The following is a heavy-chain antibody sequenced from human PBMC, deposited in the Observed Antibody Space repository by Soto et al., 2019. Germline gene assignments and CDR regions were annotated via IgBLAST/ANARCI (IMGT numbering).Heavy chain of an antibody. CDR2: INAGNGNT. CDR3: ARDVSGLNWFDP. D-gene: IGHD5-12*01. CDR1: GYTFTSYA. J-gene: IGHJ5*02. Sequence: ASVKVSCKTSGYTFTSYAMHWVRQAPGQRLEWMGWINAGNGNTKYSQKFQGRVTITADESTSTAYMELSSLRSEDTAVYYCARDVSGLNWFDPWGQGTLVTV. V-gene: IGHV1-3*01.